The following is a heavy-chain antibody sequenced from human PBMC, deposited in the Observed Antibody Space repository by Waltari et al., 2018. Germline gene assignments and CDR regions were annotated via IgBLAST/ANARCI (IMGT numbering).Heavy chain of an antibody. J-gene: IGHJ4*02. Sequence: QVQLQESRTALVKPSDALSLTRAFSVAAIRRHYWSWIRQHPGKGLEWIGYIYYSGSTNYNPSRKSRVTISVDTSKNQFSLKLSSVTAADTAVYYGAGGGSYYFDYWGQGTLVTVSS. CDR2: IYYSGST. CDR1: VAAIRRHY. CDR3: AGGGSYYFDY. V-gene: IGHV4-59*11. D-gene: IGHD2-15*01.